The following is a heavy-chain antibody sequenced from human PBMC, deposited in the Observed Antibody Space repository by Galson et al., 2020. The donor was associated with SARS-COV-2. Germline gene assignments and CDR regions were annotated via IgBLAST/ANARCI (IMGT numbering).Heavy chain of an antibody. CDR3: ASILLWFGDLQGYGMDV. CDR2: ISAYNGNT. D-gene: IGHD3-10*01. CDR1: GYTFTSYG. V-gene: IGHV1-18*04. Sequence: ASVKVSCKASGYTFTSYGISWVRQAPGQGLEWMGWISAYNGNTNYAQKLQGRVTMTTDTSTSTAYMELRSLRSDDTAVYYCASILLWFGDLQGYGMDVWGQGTTVTVSS. J-gene: IGHJ6*02.